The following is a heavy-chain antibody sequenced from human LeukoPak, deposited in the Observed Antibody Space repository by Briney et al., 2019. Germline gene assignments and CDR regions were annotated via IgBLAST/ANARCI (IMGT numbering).Heavy chain of an antibody. CDR1: GYTFTDYY. CDR2: VDPEDGET. J-gene: IGHJ3*01. CDR3: ATDQGADAFDV. V-gene: IGHV1-69-2*01. Sequence: GATVKISCKASGYTFTDYYLHWVQQAPGKGLEWMGRVDPEDGETIYAEKFEGRVALTADTSTDTAYMELSSLRSEDTAVYYCATDQGADAFDVWGQGTMVTVSP.